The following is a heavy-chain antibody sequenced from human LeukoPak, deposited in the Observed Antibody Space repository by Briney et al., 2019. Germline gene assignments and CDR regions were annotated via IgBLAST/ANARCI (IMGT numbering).Heavy chain of an antibody. CDR1: GYSFTNFW. J-gene: IGHJ6*03. CDR3: ARSRPPGYSSLSGYYYYFMDV. Sequence: GESLKISCKGSGYSFTNFWIGWVRQMPGKGLEWMGIINPGDSDTRYSPSFQGQVTISADKSITTAYLQWSSLKASDTAMYYCARSRPPGYSSLSGYYYYFMDVWGTGTTVTVSS. D-gene: IGHD3-22*01. CDR2: INPGDSDT. V-gene: IGHV5-51*01.